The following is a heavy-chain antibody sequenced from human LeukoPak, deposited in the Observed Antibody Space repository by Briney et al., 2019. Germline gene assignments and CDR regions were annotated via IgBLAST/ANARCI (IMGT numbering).Heavy chain of an antibody. V-gene: IGHV3-66*01. CDR2: IYTGGSP. Sequence: PGGSLRLSCAASTFTVSTNYMTWDRQAPGKGLEWVSMIYTGGSPYYADSVKGRFTISRDNSKNTLNLQMNSLRVEDTAVYYCVPLTDGSVDQWGQGTLVTVSS. D-gene: IGHD3-10*01. J-gene: IGHJ4*02. CDR3: VPLTDGSVDQ. CDR1: TFTVSTNY.